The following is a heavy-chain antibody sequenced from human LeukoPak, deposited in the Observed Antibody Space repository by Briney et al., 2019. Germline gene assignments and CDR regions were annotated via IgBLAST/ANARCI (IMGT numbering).Heavy chain of an antibody. J-gene: IGHJ4*02. CDR2: ISAYNGNT. CDR1: GYTFTSFD. D-gene: IGHD1-26*01. V-gene: IGHV1-18*01. CDR3: ARGRGSYGY. Sequence: ASVKVSCKASGYTFTSFDFNWVRQATGQGLEWMGWISAYNGNTNYAQKLQGRVTMTTDTSTSTAYMGLRSLRSDDTAVYYCARGRGSYGYWGQGTLVTVSS.